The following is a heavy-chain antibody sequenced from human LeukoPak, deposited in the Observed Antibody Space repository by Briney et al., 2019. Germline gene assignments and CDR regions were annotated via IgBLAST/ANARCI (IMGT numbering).Heavy chain of an antibody. V-gene: IGHV3-9*01. D-gene: IGHD3-10*01. CDR1: GFTFHDYA. CDR3: ARSRGDFDY. CDR2: ISWNSGSI. J-gene: IGHJ4*02. Sequence: PGGSLRLSCAASGFTFHDYAIHWVRLAPGKGLEWVSGISWNSGSIGYADSVKGRFTISRDNAKNSLYLQMNSLRAEDTAVYYCARSRGDFDYWGQGTLVTVSS.